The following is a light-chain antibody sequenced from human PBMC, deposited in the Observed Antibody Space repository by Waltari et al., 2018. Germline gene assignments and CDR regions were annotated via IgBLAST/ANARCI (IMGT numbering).Light chain of an antibody. V-gene: IGLV2-23*02. CDR1: SRDVGASTL. J-gene: IGLJ2*01. CDR2: EVY. Sequence: QSALTQPASVSGSAGQSITISCTGTSRDVGASTLIPWYQQYPGKAPTLMIYEVYKRPSGVSDRFSGSKSDNTASLTISGLQAEDEADYYCCSYAGRSTLVFGGGTKLTVL. CDR3: CSYAGRSTLV.